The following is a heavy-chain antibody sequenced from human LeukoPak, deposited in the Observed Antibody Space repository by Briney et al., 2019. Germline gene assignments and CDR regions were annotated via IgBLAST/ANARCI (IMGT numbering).Heavy chain of an antibody. CDR3: ARDGNYYDSSGYYGDY. CDR1: GGSISSGGYY. D-gene: IGHD3-22*01. J-gene: IGHJ4*02. V-gene: IGHV4-31*03. CDR2: IYYSGST. Sequence: SETLSLTCTVSGGSISSGGYYWSWIRQHPGKGLEWIGYIYYSGSTYYNPSLKSRVTISVDTSKNQFSLKLSSVTAADTAVYYCARDGNYYDSSGYYGDYWGQGTLVTVSS.